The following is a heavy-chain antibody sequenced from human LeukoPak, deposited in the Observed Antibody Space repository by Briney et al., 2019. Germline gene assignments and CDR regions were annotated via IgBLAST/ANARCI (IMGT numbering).Heavy chain of an antibody. J-gene: IGHJ4*02. CDR2: IIPILGIA. Sequence: SVKVSCKASGGTFSSYAISWVRQAPGQGLEWMGRIIPILGIANYAQKFQGRVTITADKSTSTAYMELSSLRSEDAAVYYCAGTYYDILTGYYTSLPYNYWGQGTLVTVSS. CDR3: AGTYYDILTGYYTSLPYNY. D-gene: IGHD3-9*01. CDR1: GGTFSSYA. V-gene: IGHV1-69*04.